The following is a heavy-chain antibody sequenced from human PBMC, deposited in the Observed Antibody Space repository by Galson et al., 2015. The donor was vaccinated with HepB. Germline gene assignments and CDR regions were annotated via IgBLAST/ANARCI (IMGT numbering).Heavy chain of an antibody. CDR3: AKEGGETYYDFWSGYYFDY. D-gene: IGHD3-3*01. V-gene: IGHV3-30*18. J-gene: IGHJ4*02. CDR2: ISYDGSNK. Sequence: SLRLSCAASGFTFSSYGMHWVRQAPGKGLEWVAVISYDGSNKYYADSVKGRFIISRDNSKNTLYLQMNSLRAEDTAVYYCAKEGGETYYDFWSGYYFDYWGQGTLVTVSS. CDR1: GFTFSSYG.